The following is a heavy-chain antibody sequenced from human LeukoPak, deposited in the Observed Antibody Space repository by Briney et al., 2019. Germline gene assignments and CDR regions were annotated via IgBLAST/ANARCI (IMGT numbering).Heavy chain of an antibody. CDR1: GGSISSSSYY. D-gene: IGHD6-13*01. CDR3: ARSYSSSWYSSFDI. Sequence: SETLSLTCTVSGGSISSSSYYWGWIRQPPGKGLEWIGSIYYSGSTYYNPSLKSRVTISVDTSKNQFSLKLSSVTAADTAVYYCARSYSSSWYSSFDIWGHGTMVTVSS. CDR2: IYYSGST. J-gene: IGHJ3*02. V-gene: IGHV4-39*01.